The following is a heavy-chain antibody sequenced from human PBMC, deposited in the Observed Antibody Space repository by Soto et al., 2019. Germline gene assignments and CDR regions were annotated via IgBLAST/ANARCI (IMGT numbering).Heavy chain of an antibody. CDR1: GFTFSDYY. J-gene: IGHJ4*02. CDR2: ISSSGSTV. CDR3: ARLGSSSTFSLDH. D-gene: IGHD3-3*02. Sequence: HVQLVESGGGLVKPGGSLRLSCAASGFTFSDYYMTWIRQAPGKGLEWISYISSSGSTVNYADSVKGRCTISRDNSKNSLYLQMNSLTAEDTAVYYCARLGSSSTFSLDHWGQGTLVTVSS. V-gene: IGHV3-11*01.